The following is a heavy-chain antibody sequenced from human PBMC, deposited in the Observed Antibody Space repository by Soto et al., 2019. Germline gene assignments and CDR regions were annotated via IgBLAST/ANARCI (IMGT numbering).Heavy chain of an antibody. J-gene: IGHJ4*02. CDR3: ARSIVLRTVLAY. CDR1: GYTFTSYA. CDR2: INAGNGNT. D-gene: IGHD2-8*02. V-gene: IGHV1-3*01. Sequence: GASVKVSCKASGYTFTSYAMHWVRQAPGQRLEWMGWINAGNGNTKYSQKFQGRVTITRDTSASTAYMELSSLRSEDTAVYYCARSIVLRTVLAYWGQGSLVTGSS.